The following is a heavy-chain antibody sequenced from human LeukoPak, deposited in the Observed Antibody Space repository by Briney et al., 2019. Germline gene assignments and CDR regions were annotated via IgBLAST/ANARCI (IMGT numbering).Heavy chain of an antibody. CDR1: GDSINNYY. CDR3: ARWGEHSALRVHAFDI. Sequence: SETLSLTCTVSGDSINNYYWNWIRQPPGKGLEWIGYGHYTGSTYKNPSLSSRVAFSVDTSKNQFSLKLNSVTAADTAVYYCARWGEHSALRVHAFDIWGQGTMVTVSS. CDR2: GHYTGST. V-gene: IGHV4-59*01. D-gene: IGHD3-10*01. J-gene: IGHJ3*02.